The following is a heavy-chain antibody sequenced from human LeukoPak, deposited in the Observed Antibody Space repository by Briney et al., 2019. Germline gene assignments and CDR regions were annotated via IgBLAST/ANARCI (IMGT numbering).Heavy chain of an antibody. CDR3: ARDTHNWKIDY. V-gene: IGHV1-46*01. CDR2: INPSGGST. Sequence: ASVKVSCKASGYTFTSYYMHWVRQAPGQGLEWMGIINPSGGSTSYTQKFQGRVTMTRDTSISTAYMELSRLRSDDTAVYYCARDTHNWKIDYWGQGTLVTVSS. J-gene: IGHJ4*02. D-gene: IGHD1-20*01. CDR1: GYTFTSYY.